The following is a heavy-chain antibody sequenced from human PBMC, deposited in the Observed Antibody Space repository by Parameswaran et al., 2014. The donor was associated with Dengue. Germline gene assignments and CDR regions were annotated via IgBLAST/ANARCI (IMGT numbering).Heavy chain of an antibody. V-gene: IGHV5-51*01. Sequence: VRQMPGKGLEWMGIIYPGDSDTRYSPSFQGQVTISADKSISTAYLQWSSLKASDTAMYYCARQAAAAARGDYWGQGTLVTVSS. J-gene: IGHJ4*02. CDR3: ARQAAAAARGDY. D-gene: IGHD6-13*01. CDR2: IYPGDSDT.